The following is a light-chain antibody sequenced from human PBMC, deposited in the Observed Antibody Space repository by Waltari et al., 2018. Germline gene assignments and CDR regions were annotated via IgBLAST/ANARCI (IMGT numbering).Light chain of an antibody. J-gene: IGKJ4*01. CDR3: QQYNTYPRT. CDR1: HSISSW. Sequence: DIQMTQSPSTLSASVGDRVTITCRASHSISSWLAWYQQKPGKAPNLLIYKASTLESGVPSRCSGSGSATEFTLTISSLQPDDFATYYCQQYNTYPRTFGGGTKVEIK. CDR2: KAS. V-gene: IGKV1-5*03.